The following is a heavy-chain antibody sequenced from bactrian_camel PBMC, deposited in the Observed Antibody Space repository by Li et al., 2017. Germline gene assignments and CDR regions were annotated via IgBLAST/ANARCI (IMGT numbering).Heavy chain of an antibody. D-gene: IGHD4*01. CDR1: GYTYSNLY. CDR2: IDTDGRT. V-gene: IGHV3S53*01. Sequence: HVQLVESGGGSVQAGGSLTLSCTASGYTYSNLYLAWFRQAPGKGREEVASIDTDGRTTYAEHVKDRFTISRDNAKSTLTLQMTSLRPDDTATYYCAAELRPDYVLQVRNILRPNGYNRWGRGTQVTVS. CDR3: AAELRPDYVLQVRNILRPNGYNR. J-gene: IGHJ4*01.